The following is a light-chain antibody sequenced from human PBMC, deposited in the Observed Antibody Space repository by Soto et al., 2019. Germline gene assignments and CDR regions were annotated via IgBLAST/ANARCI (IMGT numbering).Light chain of an antibody. V-gene: IGKV3-15*01. CDR1: QSVGTK. CDR2: GAS. J-gene: IGKJ1*01. CDR3: QQYSSWLWT. Sequence: MVMTQTPATLSVSPGERANLSCRASQSVGTKLAWYQQTPGQAPRLLIYGASNRATGVPARISGSVSGTEFTLTIASLQSEDFAIYYCQQYSSWLWTFGQGTKVDSK.